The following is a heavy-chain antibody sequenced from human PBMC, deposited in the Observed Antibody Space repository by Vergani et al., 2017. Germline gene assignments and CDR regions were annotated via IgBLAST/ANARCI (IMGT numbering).Heavy chain of an antibody. CDR2: ISGSGGFT. CDR1: GFTFTNFA. Sequence: EVQLLESGGNLVQPGGSLRLSCAASGFTFTNFAMTWVRQAPGEGLEWVSGISGSGGFTYYADSVKGRFTISRDNSKNPMFLQMNNLRAEETAVYYCAKDNVPGYYDSSGYCDYWGQGTLVTVSS. J-gene: IGHJ4*02. CDR3: AKDNVPGYYDSSGYCDY. D-gene: IGHD3-22*01. V-gene: IGHV3-23*01.